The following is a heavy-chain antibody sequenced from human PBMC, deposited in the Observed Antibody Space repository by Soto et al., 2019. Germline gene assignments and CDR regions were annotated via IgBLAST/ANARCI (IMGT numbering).Heavy chain of an antibody. V-gene: IGHV3-48*01. CDR3: ASSRGDCSGGSCPYYYYYYMDG. J-gene: IGHJ6*03. CDR2: ISSSSSTI. Sequence: EVQLVESGGGLVQPGGSLRLSCAASGFTFSSYSMNWVRQAPGKGLEWVSYISSSSSTIYYADSVKGRFTISRDNAKNSLYLQMNSLRAEDTAVYYCASSRGDCSGGSCPYYYYYYMDGWGKGTTVTVSS. CDR1: GFTFSSYS. D-gene: IGHD2-15*01.